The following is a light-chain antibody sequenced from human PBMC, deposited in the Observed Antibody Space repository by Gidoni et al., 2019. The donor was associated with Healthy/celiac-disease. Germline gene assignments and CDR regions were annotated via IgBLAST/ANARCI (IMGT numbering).Light chain of an antibody. CDR1: QSVSSSY. J-gene: IGKJ4*01. CDR2: GAS. Sequence: EIVLTQSPGTLSLSPGERATLSCRASQSVSSSYLAWYQQKPGQAPRLLIYGASSRATGIPDSFSGSGSGTDFTLTISRLEPEDFAVYYCQQYGSSPTFGGGTEVEIK. CDR3: QQYGSSPT. V-gene: IGKV3-20*01.